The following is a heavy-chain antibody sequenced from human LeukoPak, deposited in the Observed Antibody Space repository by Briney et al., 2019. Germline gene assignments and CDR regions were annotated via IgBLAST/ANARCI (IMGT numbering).Heavy chain of an antibody. D-gene: IGHD3-10*01. Sequence: ASVKVSCKASGYTFTGYYMHWVRQAPGQGLGWMGWINPNSGGTNYAQKFQGRVTMTRDTSISTAYMELSRLRSDDTAVYYCARVGRLSRPSGVDYWGQGTLVTVSS. CDR3: ARVGRLSRPSGVDY. J-gene: IGHJ4*02. CDR2: INPNSGGT. CDR1: GYTFTGYY. V-gene: IGHV1-2*02.